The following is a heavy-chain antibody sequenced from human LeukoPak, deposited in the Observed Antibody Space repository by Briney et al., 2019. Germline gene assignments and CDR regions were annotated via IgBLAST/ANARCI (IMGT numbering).Heavy chain of an antibody. CDR3: ARARGQLWDLIDY. J-gene: IGHJ4*02. V-gene: IGHV3-30*03. CDR1: GFTFSTYG. CDR2: ISFDGSNK. D-gene: IGHD5-18*01. Sequence: GGSLRLSCAASGFTFSTYGMHWVRQAPGKGLEWVAVISFDGSNKYYADSVKGRFTISRDNAKNSLYLQMNSLRAEDTAVYYCARARGQLWDLIDYWGREPWSPSPQ.